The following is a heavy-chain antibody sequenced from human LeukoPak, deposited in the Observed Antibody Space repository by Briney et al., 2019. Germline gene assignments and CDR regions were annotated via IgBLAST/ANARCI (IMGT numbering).Heavy chain of an antibody. CDR3: ARGGVAGTICYFDY. Sequence: ASVKVSCKASGGTSSSYAISWVRQAPGQGLEWMGRIIPILGIANYAQKFQGRVTITADKSTSTAYMELSSLRSEDTAVYYCARGGVAGTICYFDYWGQGTLVTVSS. CDR2: IIPILGIA. D-gene: IGHD6-19*01. V-gene: IGHV1-69*04. CDR1: GGTSSSYA. J-gene: IGHJ4*02.